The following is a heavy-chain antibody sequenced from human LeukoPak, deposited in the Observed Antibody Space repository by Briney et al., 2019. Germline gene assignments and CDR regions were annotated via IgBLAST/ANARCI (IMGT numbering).Heavy chain of an antibody. V-gene: IGHV3-23*01. Sequence: GGSLRLSCAGSAFRFSSFATTWARQAPGKGLEWVSGIHGNGDTTYYADSVKGRFTISRDNSGKMLYLQMNSLRVEDTAVYYCATQLLHDAFDIWGQGTMVTVSS. J-gene: IGHJ3*02. CDR1: AFRFSSFA. D-gene: IGHD2-2*01. CDR2: IHGNGDTT. CDR3: ATQLLHDAFDI.